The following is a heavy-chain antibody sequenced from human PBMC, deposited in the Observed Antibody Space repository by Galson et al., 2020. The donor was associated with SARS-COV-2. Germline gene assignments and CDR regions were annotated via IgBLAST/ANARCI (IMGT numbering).Heavy chain of an antibody. CDR3: ASPRGSGSYYIDYFDY. J-gene: IGHJ4*02. Sequence: GESLKISCAASGFTFSSYCMPWVRQAPGKGLEWVAVISYDGSNKYYADSVKGRFTISRDNSKNTLYLQMNSLRAEDTAVYYCASPRGSGSYYIDYFDYWGQGTLVTVSS. CDR1: GFTFSSYC. D-gene: IGHD3-10*01. CDR2: ISYDGSNK. V-gene: IGHV3-30*03.